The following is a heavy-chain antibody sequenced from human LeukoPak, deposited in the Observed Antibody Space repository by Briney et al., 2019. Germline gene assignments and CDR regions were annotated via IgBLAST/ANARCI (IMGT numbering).Heavy chain of an antibody. CDR2: IYTSGST. CDR3: ARDQEYSYGHFDY. V-gene: IGHV4-61*02. J-gene: IGHJ4*02. Sequence: SETLSLTCTVSGGSISSGSYYWSWIRQPAGKGLEWIGRIYTSGSTNYNPSLKSRVTISVDTSKNQFSLKLSSVTAADTAVYYCARDQEYSYGHFDYWGQGTLVTVSS. D-gene: IGHD5-18*01. CDR1: GGSISSGSYY.